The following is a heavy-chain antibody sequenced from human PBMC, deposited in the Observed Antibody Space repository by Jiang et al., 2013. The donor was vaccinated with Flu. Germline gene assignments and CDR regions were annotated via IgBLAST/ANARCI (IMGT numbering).Heavy chain of an antibody. J-gene: IGHJ3*02. D-gene: IGHD3-16*01. Sequence: QTLSLTCAISGDSVSSNSVAWNWIRQSPSRGLEWLGRTYYRSKWYADYAVSVKSRITINPDTAKNQFSLQLNSVTPEDTAVYFCARKRQLMAFDIWGQGTMVTVSS. CDR2: TYYRSKWYA. CDR3: ARKRQLMAFDI. CDR1: GDSVSSNSVA. V-gene: IGHV6-1*01.